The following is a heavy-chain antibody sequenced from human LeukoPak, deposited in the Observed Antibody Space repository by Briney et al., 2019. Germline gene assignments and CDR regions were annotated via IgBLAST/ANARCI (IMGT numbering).Heavy chain of an antibody. D-gene: IGHD2-15*01. CDR3: ARMVVVVVAATSLTWFDP. CDR1: GYTFTNYD. V-gene: IGHV1-8*03. CDR2: LDPNSADT. J-gene: IGHJ5*02. Sequence: GASVKVSCKASGYTFTNYDIHWVRQATGQGLEWMGWLDPNSADTGYAQKFQGRVTITADKSTSTAYMELSSLRSEDTAVYYCARMVVVVVAATSLTWFDPWGQGTLVTVSS.